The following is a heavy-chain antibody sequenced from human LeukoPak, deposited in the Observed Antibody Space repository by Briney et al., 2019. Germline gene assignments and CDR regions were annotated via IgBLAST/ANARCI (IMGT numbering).Heavy chain of an antibody. J-gene: IGHJ4*02. V-gene: IGHV3-30*04. CDR1: GFTFISYA. CDR3: ARNFGGGDSSGPYF. CDR2: ISFHGTDT. Sequence: GGSLRLSCAASGFTFISYAIHWVRQAPGKGLEWVAVISFHGTDTFYADSVKGRFTISRDNAKNSLYLQMNSLRAEDTAIYYCARNFGGGDSSGPYFWGQGTLVTVSS. D-gene: IGHD3-22*01.